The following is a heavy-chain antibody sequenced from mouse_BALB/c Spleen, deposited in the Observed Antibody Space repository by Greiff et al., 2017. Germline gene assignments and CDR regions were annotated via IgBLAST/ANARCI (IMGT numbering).Heavy chain of an antibody. J-gene: IGHJ2*01. CDR2: ISNGGGST. CDR3: AREGAYYRYLYFDY. D-gene: IGHD2-14*01. Sequence: EVQGVESGGGLVQPGGSLKLSCAASGFTFSSYTMSWVRQTPEKRLEWVEYISNGGGSTYYPDTVKGRFTISRDNAKNTLYLQMSSLKSEDTAMYYCAREGAYYRYLYFDYWGQGTTLTVSS. V-gene: IGHV5-12-2*01. CDR1: GFTFSSYT.